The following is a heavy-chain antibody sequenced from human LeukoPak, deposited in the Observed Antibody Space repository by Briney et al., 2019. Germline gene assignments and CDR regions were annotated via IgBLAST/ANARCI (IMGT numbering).Heavy chain of an antibody. CDR3: ATSMGNVLSYYMDV. V-gene: IGHV1-3*01. CDR2: INAGNGNT. J-gene: IGHJ6*03. CDR1: GYTFTSYV. Sequence: ASVKVSCKASGYTFTSYVMHWVRQAPGQRLEWMGWINAGNGNTKYSQKFQGRVTITRDTSASTAYMELSGLRSDDTAVYYCATSMGNVLSYYMDVWGEGTTVTVSS. D-gene: IGHD1-1*01.